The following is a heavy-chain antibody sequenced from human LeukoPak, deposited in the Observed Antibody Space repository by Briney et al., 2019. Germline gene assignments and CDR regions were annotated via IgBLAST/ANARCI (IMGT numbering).Heavy chain of an antibody. CDR3: AGDIVVVPAASSYYYYYGMDV. D-gene: IGHD2-2*01. V-gene: IGHV4-59*01. CDR1: GGSISSDY. CDR2: IYHSGNT. Sequence: SETLSLTCTVSGGSISSDYWSWIRQPPGKGLEWIGYIYHSGNTNYSPSLKSRVTISVDTSKNQFSLKLSSVTAADTAVYYCAGDIVVVPAASSYYYYYGMDVWGQGTTVTVSS. J-gene: IGHJ6*02.